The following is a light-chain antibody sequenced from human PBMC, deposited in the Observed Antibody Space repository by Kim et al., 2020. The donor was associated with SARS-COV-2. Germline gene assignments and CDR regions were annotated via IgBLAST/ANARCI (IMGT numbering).Light chain of an antibody. J-gene: IGLJ1*01. CDR2: QDN. V-gene: IGLV3-1*01. CDR1: KLGDRY. CDR3: QARDSRTQYV. Sequence: SYELTQPPSVSVSPGQTASITCSGDKLGDRYACWYQQKPGQSPVLVIYQDNKRPSGIPERFSGSNSGNTATLTISGTQARDEADYYCQARDSRTQYVFGT.